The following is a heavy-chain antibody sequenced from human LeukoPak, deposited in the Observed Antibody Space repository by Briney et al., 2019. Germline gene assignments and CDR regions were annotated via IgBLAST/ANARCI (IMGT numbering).Heavy chain of an antibody. D-gene: IGHD2-15*01. CDR1: GITFSSYG. V-gene: IGHV3-23*01. Sequence: GGSLRLSCAASGITFSSYGMSWVRQAPGKGLEWVSSISSTGGTTYYADSVKGRFTISRDNSKNTLYLQMNSLRAEDTAIYYCAKGFVVVVSATQSSWFDPWGQGTLVTVSS. CDR3: AKGFVVVVSATQSSWFDP. J-gene: IGHJ5*02. CDR2: ISSTGGTT.